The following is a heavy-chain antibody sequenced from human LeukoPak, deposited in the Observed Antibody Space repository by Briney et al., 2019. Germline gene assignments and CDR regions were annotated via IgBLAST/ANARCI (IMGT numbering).Heavy chain of an antibody. CDR3: ARMTVAYYYYYGMDV. V-gene: IGHV1-8*01. Sequence: ASVKVSCKASGYTFTSYDINWVRPATGQGLEWMGWMNPNSGNTGYAQKFQGRVTMTRNTSISTAYMELSSLRSEDTAVYYCARMTVAYYYYYGMDVWGQGTTVTVSS. CDR1: GYTFTSYD. J-gene: IGHJ6*02. CDR2: MNPNSGNT. D-gene: IGHD4-17*01.